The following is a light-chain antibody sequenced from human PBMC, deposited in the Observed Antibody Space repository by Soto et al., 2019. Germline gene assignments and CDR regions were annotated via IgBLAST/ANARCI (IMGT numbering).Light chain of an antibody. V-gene: IGLV2-11*01. Sequence: QSVLTQPRSVSGSPGQSVTISCTGTSSDVGGYEYVSWYQQHPGKAPKLTIYDVSKRPSGVPDRFSGSRSGNTASLTISGLQTEDEADYYCCSYAGSPFYVFGIGTKVTVL. CDR3: CSYAGSPFYV. CDR1: SSDVGGYEY. J-gene: IGLJ1*01. CDR2: DVS.